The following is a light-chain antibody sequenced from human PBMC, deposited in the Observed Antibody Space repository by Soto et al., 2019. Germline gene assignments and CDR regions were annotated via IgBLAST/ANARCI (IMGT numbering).Light chain of an antibody. Sequence: LTQSPGTLSLSPGERATLSCRASQSISSGYLAWYQQRPGQAPRLLISGASNRATGIPDRFSGSGSGTDFTLTISRLEPEDCAVYYCQQYGGSPLVTFGGGTKVEIK. CDR2: GAS. J-gene: IGKJ4*01. V-gene: IGKV3-20*01. CDR1: QSISSGY. CDR3: QQYGGSPLVT.